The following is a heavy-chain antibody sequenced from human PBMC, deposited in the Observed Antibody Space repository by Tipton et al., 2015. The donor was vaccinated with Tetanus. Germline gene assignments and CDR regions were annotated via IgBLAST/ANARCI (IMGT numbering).Heavy chain of an antibody. CDR3: ARHLYGYWFDP. CDR2: IYFEGST. J-gene: IGHJ5*02. D-gene: IGHD4-17*01. CDR1: GDSISDKKYY. Sequence: TLSLTCTVSGDSISDKKYYWGWIRQPPGKGLEWIASIYFEGSTYCSPSLKSRVTIAVDTAQNLFSLRLTSVTATDTAVYYCARHLYGYWFDPWGQGALVTVSS. V-gene: IGHV4-39*01.